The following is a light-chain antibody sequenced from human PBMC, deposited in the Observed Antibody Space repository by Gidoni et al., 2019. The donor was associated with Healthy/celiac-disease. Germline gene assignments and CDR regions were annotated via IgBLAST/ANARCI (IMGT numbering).Light chain of an antibody. V-gene: IGKV1-NL1*01. J-gene: IGKJ2*01. CDR1: QGISNS. CDR2: AAS. CDR3: QQYYSTPYT. Sequence: DIQMTQSPSSLSASVGDIVTITCRSSQGISNSLAWYQQKPGKAPKLLLYAASRLESGVPSRFSGSGSGTDYTLTISSLQPEDFATYYCQQYYSTPYTFGQGTKLEIK.